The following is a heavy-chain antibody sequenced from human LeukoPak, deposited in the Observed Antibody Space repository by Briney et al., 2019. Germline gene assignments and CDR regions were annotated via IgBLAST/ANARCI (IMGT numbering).Heavy chain of an antibody. D-gene: IGHD6-19*01. CDR2: IIPILGIA. V-gene: IGHV1-69*04. CDR1: GGTFSIYA. J-gene: IGHJ6*02. Sequence: SVKVSCKASGGTFSIYAISWVRQAPGQGLEWMGRIIPILGIANYAQKFQGRVTITADKSTSTAYMELSSLRSEDTAVYYCARGHLAVAGLPYYYYYGMDVWGQGTTVTVSS. CDR3: ARGHLAVAGLPYYYYYGMDV.